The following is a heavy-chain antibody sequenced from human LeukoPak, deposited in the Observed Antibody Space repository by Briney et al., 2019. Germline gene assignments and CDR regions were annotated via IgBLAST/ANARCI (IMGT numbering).Heavy chain of an antibody. D-gene: IGHD3-16*02. CDR2: IYYSGST. Sequence: SETLSLTCTVSGGSISSSSYYWGWIRQPPGKGLEWIVSIYYSGSTYYNPSLKSRVTISVNTSKNQFSLKLSSVTAAATSVYYCARWIVSGFDYWGQGTLVTVSS. J-gene: IGHJ4*02. CDR1: GGSISSSSYY. V-gene: IGHV4-39*01. CDR3: ARWIVSGFDY.